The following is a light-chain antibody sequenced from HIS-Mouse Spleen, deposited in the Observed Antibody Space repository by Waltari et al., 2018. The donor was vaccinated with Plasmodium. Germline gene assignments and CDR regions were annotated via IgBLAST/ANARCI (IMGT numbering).Light chain of an antibody. CDR1: SSDVGSYNL. Sequence: QSALPQPASVSGSPGQSITISCTGTSSDVGSYNLVSWYQQHPGKAPQLMIYEGSKRPSGVSNRFSGSKSGNTASLTISGLQAEDEADYYCCSYAGSSTYVFGTGTKVTVL. V-gene: IGLV2-23*01. J-gene: IGLJ1*01. CDR3: CSYAGSSTYV. CDR2: EGS.